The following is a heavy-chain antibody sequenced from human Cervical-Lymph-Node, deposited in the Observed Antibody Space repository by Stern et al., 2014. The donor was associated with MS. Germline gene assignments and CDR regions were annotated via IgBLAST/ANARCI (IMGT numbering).Heavy chain of an antibody. D-gene: IGHD4-17*01. V-gene: IGHV5-51*01. CDR2: IYPGDDNT. J-gene: IGHJ4*02. Sequence: LVQSGAEVKKPGESLKLSCTGSGYTFTANWSAWVRQMPGKGLEWMEIIYPGDDNTISSASFKGQVTISAYKSISTAYLHWSRLKASDTAMYYCTRGYGDYAFDSWGQGTLVTVSS. CDR1: GYTFTANW. CDR3: TRGYGDYAFDS.